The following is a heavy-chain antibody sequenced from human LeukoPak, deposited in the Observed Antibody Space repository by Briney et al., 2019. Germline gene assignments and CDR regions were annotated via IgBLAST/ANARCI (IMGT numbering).Heavy chain of an antibody. CDR1: GFTFSSYA. J-gene: IGHJ6*02. D-gene: IGHD1-1*01. CDR2: ISSSSSYI. Sequence: AGGSLRLSCAASGFTFSSYAMHWVRQAPGKGLEWVSSISSSSSYIYYADSVKGRFTISRDNAKNSLYLQMNSLRAEDTAVYYCTRDWRKASMDVWGQGTTVTVSS. CDR3: TRDWRKASMDV. V-gene: IGHV3-21*01.